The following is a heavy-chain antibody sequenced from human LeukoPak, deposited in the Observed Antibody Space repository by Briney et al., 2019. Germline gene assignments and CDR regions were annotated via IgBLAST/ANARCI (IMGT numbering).Heavy chain of an antibody. CDR3: AKDAPYYYDSSGYGGAFDI. Sequence: GGSLRLSCAASGFTFISYAMSWVRQAPVKGLEWVSIISGSGGSTYYADSVKGRFTISRDNSKNTLYLQINSLRAEDTAVYYCAKDAPYYYDSSGYGGAFDIWGQGTMVTVSS. CDR2: ISGSGGST. J-gene: IGHJ3*02. V-gene: IGHV3-23*01. D-gene: IGHD3-22*01. CDR1: GFTFISYA.